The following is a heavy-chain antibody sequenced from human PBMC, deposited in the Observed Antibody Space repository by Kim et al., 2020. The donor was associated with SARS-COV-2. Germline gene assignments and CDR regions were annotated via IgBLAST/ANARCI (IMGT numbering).Heavy chain of an antibody. CDR1: GFTFSSYW. CDR3: ARTTSSSWVIDAFDI. CDR2: IKQDGSEK. J-gene: IGHJ3*02. Sequence: GGSLRLSCAASGFTFSSYWMSWVRQAPGKGLEWVANIKQDGSEKYYVDSVKGRFTISRDNAKNSLYLQMNSLRAEDTAVYYCARTTSSSWVIDAFDIWGQGTMVTVSS. D-gene: IGHD6-13*01. V-gene: IGHV3-7*01.